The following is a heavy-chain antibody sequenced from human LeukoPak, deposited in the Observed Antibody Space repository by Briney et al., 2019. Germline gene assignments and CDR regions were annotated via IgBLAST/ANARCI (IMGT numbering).Heavy chain of an antibody. D-gene: IGHD5-24*01. CDR2: IIPIFGTA. Sequence: SVKVSCKTSGGTFSSYAISWVRQAPGQGLEWMGGIIPIFGTANYAQKFQGRVTITADESTSTAYMELSSLRSEDTAVYYCARGDLEMAIIGYNWFDPWGQGTLVTVSS. CDR1: GGTFSSYA. CDR3: ARGDLEMAIIGYNWFDP. V-gene: IGHV1-69*13. J-gene: IGHJ5*02.